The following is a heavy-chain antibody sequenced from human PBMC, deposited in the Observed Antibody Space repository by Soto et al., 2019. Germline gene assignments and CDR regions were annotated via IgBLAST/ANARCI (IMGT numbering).Heavy chain of an antibody. D-gene: IGHD6-13*01. CDR2: TTSSGGGT. Sequence: GGSLRLSCAASGFTFSAYVMSWARQAPGKRLEWVSSTTSSGGGTYYADSVKGRFTVSRDNSKNTVYLQMNSLRDEDTAVYYCAKLTAAWGQGTLVTVSS. CDR1: GFTFSAYV. J-gene: IGHJ4*02. CDR3: AKLTAA. V-gene: IGHV3-23*01.